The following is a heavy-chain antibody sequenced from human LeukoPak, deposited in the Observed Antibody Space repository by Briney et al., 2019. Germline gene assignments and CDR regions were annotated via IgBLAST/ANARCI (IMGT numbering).Heavy chain of an antibody. J-gene: IGHJ4*02. CDR2: TVVGSGNT. D-gene: IGHD3-22*01. CDR3: AATDYYDSSGYSY. Sequence: GTSVKVSCKASGFTFTSSAMQWVRQARGQRLEWIGWTVVGSGNTNYAQKSQERVTITRDMSTSTAYTELSSLRPEDTAVYYCAATDYYDSSGYSYWGQGTLVTVSS. CDR1: GFTFTSSA. V-gene: IGHV1-58*02.